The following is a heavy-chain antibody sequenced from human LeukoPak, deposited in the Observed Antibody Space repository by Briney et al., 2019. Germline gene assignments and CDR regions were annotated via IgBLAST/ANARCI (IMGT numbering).Heavy chain of an antibody. J-gene: IGHJ6*03. Sequence: ASGKLSCKASGYTFTSYYMHWVRQAPAQGLEWRGIINPSGGSTSYAQKFQGRVTLTRDMSTRTVYMELSSLRSEDTAVYYCARDPRVPAAMYYYYYMDVWGKGTTVTVSS. CDR3: ARDPRVPAAMYYYYYMDV. V-gene: IGHV1-46*01. D-gene: IGHD2-2*01. CDR2: INPSGGST. CDR1: GYTFTSYY.